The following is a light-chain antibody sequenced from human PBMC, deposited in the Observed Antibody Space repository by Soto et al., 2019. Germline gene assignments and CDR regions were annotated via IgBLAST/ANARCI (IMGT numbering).Light chain of an antibody. Sequence: QSALTQPASVSGSPGQSITISCTGTSSDVGGFLYVSWYQQHRDKAPKFMIYDVSKRPSGVPDRFSGSKSGNTASLTISGLQAEDEADYYCCSYAGSDTHYVFGTGTKVTVL. V-gene: IGLV2-11*01. J-gene: IGLJ1*01. CDR1: SSDVGGFLY. CDR3: CSYAGSDTHYV. CDR2: DVS.